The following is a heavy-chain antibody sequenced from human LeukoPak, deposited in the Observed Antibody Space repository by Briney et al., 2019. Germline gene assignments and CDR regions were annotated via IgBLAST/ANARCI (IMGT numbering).Heavy chain of an antibody. CDR3: GRAGVYSASSGYGPDR. V-gene: IGHV3-53*01. D-gene: IGHD3-22*01. Sequence: GGSLRLSCAASGFSVSNNYMSWVRQAPGKGLEWVSVTHSGGETYYTDSVKGRFTISRDNSKNTLYLQMNSLRAEDTAVYYCGRAGVYSASSGYGPDRWGQGTLVTVSS. J-gene: IGHJ5*02. CDR2: THSGGET. CDR1: GFSVSNNY.